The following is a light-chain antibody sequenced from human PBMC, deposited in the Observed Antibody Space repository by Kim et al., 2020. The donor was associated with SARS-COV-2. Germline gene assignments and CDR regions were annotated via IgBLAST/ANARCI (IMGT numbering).Light chain of an antibody. CDR3: QQSYSTPYT. J-gene: IGKJ2*01. CDR2: AAS. V-gene: IGKV1-39*01. Sequence: IQMTQSPSSLSASVGDRVTITCRASQRSSTYLNWYQQKPGEAPRLLIYAASSLQSGVSSRFSGSGSGTDFTLTISSLQPEDFATYYCQQSYSTPYTFGQGTKVDIK. CDR1: QRSSTY.